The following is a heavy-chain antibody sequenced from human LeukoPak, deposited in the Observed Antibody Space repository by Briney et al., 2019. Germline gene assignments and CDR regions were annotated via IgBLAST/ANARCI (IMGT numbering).Heavy chain of an antibody. D-gene: IGHD3-10*01. CDR1: GGSISSGGYS. J-gene: IGHJ5*02. V-gene: IGHV4-31*03. CDR2: IYYSGST. Sequence: PQTLSLTCTVSGGSISSGGYSWSWIRQHPGKGLEWIGYIYYSGSTYYNPSLKSRVTISVDTSKNQFSLKLSSVTAADTAVYFCARERAAGSEWLDPWGQGILVTVSS. CDR3: ARERAAGSEWLDP.